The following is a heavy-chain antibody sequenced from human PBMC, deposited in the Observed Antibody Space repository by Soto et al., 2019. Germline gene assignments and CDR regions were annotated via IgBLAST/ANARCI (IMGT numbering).Heavy chain of an antibody. Sequence: QVQLQQWGAGLLKPSETLSLTCAVYGGSFSGYQWSWIRQTPGKGLECVGVINDSGDINYNPSLKSRVTILVDSPKKQISLRLSSVTAADTAVYYCARGLILWFGELSRRGGYYYYMDVWGKGTTVTVSS. CDR2: INDSGDI. J-gene: IGHJ6*03. CDR1: GGSFSGYQ. D-gene: IGHD3-10*01. CDR3: ARGLILWFGELSRRGGYYYYMDV. V-gene: IGHV4-34*01.